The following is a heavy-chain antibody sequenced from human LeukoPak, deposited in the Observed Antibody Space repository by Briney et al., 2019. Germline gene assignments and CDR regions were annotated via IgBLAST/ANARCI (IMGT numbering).Heavy chain of an antibody. D-gene: IGHD2-21*02. CDR3: ARGGVTAAFDY. V-gene: IGHV4-4*07. CDR1: GGSISSYY. J-gene: IGHJ4*02. Sequence: SETLSLTCTVSGGSISSYYWSWIRQPAGKGLEWIGRIYTSGSTNYNPSLKSRVTISVDTSRNQFSLKLSSVTAADTAVYYCARGGVTAAFDYWGQGTLVTVSS. CDR2: IYTSGST.